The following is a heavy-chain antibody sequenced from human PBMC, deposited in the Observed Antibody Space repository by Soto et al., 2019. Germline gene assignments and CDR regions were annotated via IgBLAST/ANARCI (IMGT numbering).Heavy chain of an antibody. V-gene: IGHV3-74*01. J-gene: IGHJ4*02. CDR2: INSDGSRT. Sequence: EVQLVESGGGLVQPGGSLRLSCAASGFTFSSYWMHWVRQGPGKGLVWVSRINSDGSRTTYADSVKGRFTISRDNARNTLYLQMNSLRAEDTAVYYCARVSTGGYDVSLDDYWGQGTLVTVSS. CDR3: ARVSTGGYDVSLDDY. D-gene: IGHD5-12*01. CDR1: GFTFSSYW.